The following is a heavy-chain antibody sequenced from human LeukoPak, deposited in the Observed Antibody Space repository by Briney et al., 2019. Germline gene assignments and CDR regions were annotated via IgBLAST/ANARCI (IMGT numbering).Heavy chain of an antibody. CDR3: ARDQEYIRGAHEPYFDC. Sequence: SVKVSCKASGGTFSSYAISWVRQAPGQGLEWMGGIIPIFGTANYAQKFQGRVTITADESTSTAYMELSSLRSEDTAVYYCARDQEYIRGAHEPYFDCWGQGTLVTVSS. CDR2: IIPIFGTA. V-gene: IGHV1-69*13. D-gene: IGHD1-1*01. J-gene: IGHJ4*02. CDR1: GGTFSSYA.